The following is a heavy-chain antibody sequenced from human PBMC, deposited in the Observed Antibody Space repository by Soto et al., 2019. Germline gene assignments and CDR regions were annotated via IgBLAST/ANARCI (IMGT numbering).Heavy chain of an antibody. CDR2: IKEDGSKI. Sequence: GGSLRLSCASSGFTYSNYWMTWVRQAPGKGLEWVANIKEDGSKINYVDSVKGRFTISRDNAKNTLYLQMNSLRAEDTAVYYCTREDHSYYYDSRGVPSGDWFDPWGQGTLVTVSS. J-gene: IGHJ5*02. CDR3: TREDHSYYYDSRGVPSGDWFDP. D-gene: IGHD3-22*01. CDR1: GFTYSNYW. V-gene: IGHV3-7*01.